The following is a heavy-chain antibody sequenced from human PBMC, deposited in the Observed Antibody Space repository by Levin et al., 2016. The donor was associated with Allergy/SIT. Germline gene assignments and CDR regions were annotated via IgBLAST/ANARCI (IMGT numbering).Heavy chain of an antibody. D-gene: IGHD5-18*01. CDR2: ITNTANAT. Sequence: GESLKISCTTSGFNFSAYALTWVRQAPGQGLEWVSSITNTANATYHADSVRGRFTISRDNSRKTVYLQMNSLRVEDTALYFCARDSLHDVDTTLTGGDFWGQGTLVTVSS. V-gene: IGHV3-23*05. J-gene: IGHJ4*02. CDR3: ARDSLHDVDTTLTGGDF. CDR1: GFNFSAYA.